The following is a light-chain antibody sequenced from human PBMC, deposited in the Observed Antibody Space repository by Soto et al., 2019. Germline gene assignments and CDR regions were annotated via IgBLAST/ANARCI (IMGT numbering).Light chain of an antibody. V-gene: IGLV2-14*02. CDR1: SSDVGSYNL. CDR3: SSHASGSTLI. Sequence: QSALTQPASVSGSPGQSITISCTGTSSDVGSYNLVSWYQQHPGKAPKLMIYEGSKRPSGVSNRFSGSKSGNTAYLTISGLQAEDEADYYCSSHASGSTLIFGGGTKVTVL. J-gene: IGLJ2*01. CDR2: EGS.